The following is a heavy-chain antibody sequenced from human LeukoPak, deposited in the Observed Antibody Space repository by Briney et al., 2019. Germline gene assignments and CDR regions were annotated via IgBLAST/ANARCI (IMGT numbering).Heavy chain of an antibody. CDR2: ISGSGGST. CDR1: GFTFSSYA. V-gene: IGHV3-23*01. CDR3: AKDFSSLVLLTFDY. J-gene: IGHJ4*02. Sequence: GGSLRLSCAASGFTFSSYAMSWVRQGLGKGLEGVSAISGSGGSTYYADSVKGRFTISRDNSKNTLYLQMNSLRAEDTAVYYCAKDFSSLVLLTFDYWGQGTLVTVSS. D-gene: IGHD2-21*02.